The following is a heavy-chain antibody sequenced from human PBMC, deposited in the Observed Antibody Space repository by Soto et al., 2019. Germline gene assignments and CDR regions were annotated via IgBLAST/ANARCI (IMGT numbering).Heavy chain of an antibody. CDR2: ISSSSTYI. J-gene: IGHJ4*02. CDR3: ARAASIAAADVDY. Sequence: EVQLVESGGGLVKPGGSLRLSCAASGFTFSTYSMNWGRQAPGKGLEWVSSISSSSTYIYYADSVKGRFTITRDNAKNSLYLQMNSLRAEDTAVYYCARAASIAAADVDYWGQGTLVTVSS. CDR1: GFTFSTYS. V-gene: IGHV3-21*01. D-gene: IGHD6-13*01.